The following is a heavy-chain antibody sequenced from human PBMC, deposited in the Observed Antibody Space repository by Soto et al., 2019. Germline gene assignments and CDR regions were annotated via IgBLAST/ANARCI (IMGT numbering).Heavy chain of an antibody. D-gene: IGHD4-17*01. CDR3: ATDYGWAFQI. J-gene: IGHJ3*02. V-gene: IGHV3-15*01. Sequence: EVQLVASGGVLVKPGESLRLSCAGSGLSFSDVKMTWIRPLPGKGLEWVGRIQTKTGGGTADYPAAVRGRFTISRDDSKNTLYLQLNSLKTEDTAVYYCATDYGWAFQIWGQGTTVTFSS. CDR2: IQTKTGGGTA. CDR1: GLSFSDVK.